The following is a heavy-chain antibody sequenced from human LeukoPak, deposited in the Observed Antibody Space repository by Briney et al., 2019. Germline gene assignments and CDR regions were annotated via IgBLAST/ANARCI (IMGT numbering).Heavy chain of an antibody. CDR1: GYSISSGYY. J-gene: IGHJ4*02. Sequence: PSETLSLTCTVSGYSISSGYYWGWIRQPPGKGLEWIGSIYHSGSTYYNPSLKSRVTISVDTSKNQFSLKLSSVTAADTAVYYCARLPGGIAAEPVSSSYWGQGTLVTVSS. D-gene: IGHD6-13*01. V-gene: IGHV4-38-2*02. CDR2: IYHSGST. CDR3: ARLPGGIAAEPVSSSY.